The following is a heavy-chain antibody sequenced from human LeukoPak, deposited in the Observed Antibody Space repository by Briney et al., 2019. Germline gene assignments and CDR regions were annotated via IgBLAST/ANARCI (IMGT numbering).Heavy chain of an antibody. Sequence: GGSLRLSCAASGFTFSSYAMHWVRQAPGKGLEWVAVISYDGSNKYYADSVKGRFTISRDNSKNTLYLQMNSLRAEDTAVYYCASNHIAADEAFAIWGQGTMVTVSS. D-gene: IGHD6-13*01. J-gene: IGHJ3*02. V-gene: IGHV3-30-3*01. CDR3: ASNHIAADEAFAI. CDR1: GFTFSSYA. CDR2: ISYDGSNK.